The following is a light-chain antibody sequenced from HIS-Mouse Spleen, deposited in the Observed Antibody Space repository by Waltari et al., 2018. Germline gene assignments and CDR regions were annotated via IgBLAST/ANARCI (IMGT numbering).Light chain of an antibody. V-gene: IGKV4-1*01. J-gene: IGKJ2*01. CDR2: WAS. Sequence: IVMTQSPDSLAVSLGERATIHCKSSQSVLYSSNNKNYLAWYQQKPGQPPKLLIYWASTRESGVPDRFSGSGSGTDFTLTISSLQAEDVAVYYCQRYYSTPYTFGQGTKLEIK. CDR3: QRYYSTPYT. CDR1: QSVLYSSNNKNY.